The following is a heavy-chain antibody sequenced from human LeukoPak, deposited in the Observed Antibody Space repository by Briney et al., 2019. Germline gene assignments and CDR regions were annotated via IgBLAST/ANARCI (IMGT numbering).Heavy chain of an antibody. D-gene: IGHD1-26*01. Sequence: SDTLSLTHTVSGGSLRSYYWNWIRQPARKGLEGIGRIYTSGSTNYNPSLTSRVTMSVDTSMNQFSLTLSSLTAADTAVYYCARSGLDSFGYWGEGTLVTVSS. CDR3: ARSGLDSFGY. CDR2: IYTSGST. J-gene: IGHJ4*02. CDR1: GGSLRSYY. V-gene: IGHV4-4*07.